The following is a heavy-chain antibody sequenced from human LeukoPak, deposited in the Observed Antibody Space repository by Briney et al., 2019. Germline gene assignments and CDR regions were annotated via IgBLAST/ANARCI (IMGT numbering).Heavy chain of an antibody. CDR2: ISTSGSAM. CDR1: GFTFSRYT. J-gene: IGHJ4*02. Sequence: GGSLRLSCAASGFTFSRYTMNWVRQAPGKGLEWVSHISTSGSAMYYADSVKGRFTISRDNAKDSLYLQMNSLRDEDTAVYYCASSGSYRFDYWGQGALVTVSS. CDR3: ASSGSYRFDY. V-gene: IGHV3-48*02. D-gene: IGHD1-26*01.